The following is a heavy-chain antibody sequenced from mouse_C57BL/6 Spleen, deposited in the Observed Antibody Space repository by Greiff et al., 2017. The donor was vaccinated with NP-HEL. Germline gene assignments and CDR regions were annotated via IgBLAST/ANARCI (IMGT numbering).Heavy chain of an antibody. D-gene: IGHD2-3*01. Sequence: ESGPGLVKPSQSLSLTCSVTGYSITSGYYWNWIRQFPGNKLEWMGYISYDGSNNYNPSLKNRISITRDTSKNQFFLKLNSVTTEDTATYYCARDYDGYYEDAMDYWGQGPSVPVSS. V-gene: IGHV3-6*01. CDR1: GYSITSGYY. J-gene: IGHJ4*01. CDR2: ISYDGSN. CDR3: ARDYDGYYEDAMDY.